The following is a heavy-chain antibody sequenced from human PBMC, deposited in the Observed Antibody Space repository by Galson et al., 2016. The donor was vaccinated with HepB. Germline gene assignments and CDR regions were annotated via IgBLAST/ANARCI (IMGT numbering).Heavy chain of an antibody. J-gene: IGHJ5*02. V-gene: IGHV2-5*02. D-gene: IGHD6-19*01. CDR3: VHSGGIALATTGADH. CDR1: GFSLSTSGVG. Sequence: PALVKPTQTLMLTCSFSGFSLSTSGVGVGWIRQPPGKALEWLGIIYWDDDKRYSPSVMSRVLITRDTSKNQVVLTMTKMDPVDTATYYCVHSGGIALATTGADHWGQGTLVTVSS. CDR2: IYWDDDK.